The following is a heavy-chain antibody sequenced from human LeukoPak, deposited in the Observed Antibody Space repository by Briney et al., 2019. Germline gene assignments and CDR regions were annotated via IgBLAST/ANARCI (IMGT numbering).Heavy chain of an antibody. CDR3: AKAELAYCATDCYSDFDY. CDR1: GFTFSSYG. V-gene: IGHV3-30*18. D-gene: IGHD2-21*02. Sequence: GRSLRLSCAASGFTFSSYGMHWVRQAPGKGLEWVAVISYDGSNKYYADSVKGRFTISRDNSKNTLYLQMNSLRAEDTAVYYCAKAELAYCATDCYSDFDYWGQGTLVTVSS. CDR2: ISYDGSNK. J-gene: IGHJ4*02.